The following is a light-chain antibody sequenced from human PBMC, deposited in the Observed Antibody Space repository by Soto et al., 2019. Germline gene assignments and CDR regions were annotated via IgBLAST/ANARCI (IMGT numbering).Light chain of an antibody. CDR3: QQYHNWPPRT. CDR1: QSVSSN. V-gene: IGKV3-15*01. J-gene: IGKJ1*01. CDR2: GAS. Sequence: EIVMTQSPATLSVSPGERVTLSCWASQSVSSNLAWYQQKPGQAPRLLIYGASTRVTGIPARFSGGGSETEFTLTISSLQSEDFAVYYCQQYHNWPPRTFGQGTKVEIK.